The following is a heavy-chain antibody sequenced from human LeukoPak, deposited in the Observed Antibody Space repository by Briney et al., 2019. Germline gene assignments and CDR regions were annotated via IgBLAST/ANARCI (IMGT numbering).Heavy chain of an antibody. Sequence: SETLSLTCTVSGGSISSYFWSWIRQPPGKGLEWIGSIYYSKNTYYNPSLKSRVTISADTSKNQFSLTLGSVSATDTAVYYCVSPRGFSYGYFDYWGQGTLVTVSS. CDR2: IYYSKNT. V-gene: IGHV4-59*05. CDR1: GGSISSYF. D-gene: IGHD5-18*01. CDR3: VSPRGFSYGYFDY. J-gene: IGHJ4*02.